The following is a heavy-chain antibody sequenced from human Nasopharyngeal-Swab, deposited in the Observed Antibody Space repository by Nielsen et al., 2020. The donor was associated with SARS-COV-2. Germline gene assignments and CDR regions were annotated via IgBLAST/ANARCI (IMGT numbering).Heavy chain of an antibody. D-gene: IGHD3-3*01. V-gene: IGHV1-24*01. CDR3: AGETGDFWSGYEY. Sequence: ASVKVSCKVSGYRFTEISMHWVRQAPGKGLEWMGGFDPEHNEKNYAQKCQGRVTMTEDTSTDTAYMELSSLTSEDTAVYYCAGETGDFWSGYEYWGQGTLVSVSS. CDR2: FDPEHNEK. CDR1: GYRFTEIS. J-gene: IGHJ4*02.